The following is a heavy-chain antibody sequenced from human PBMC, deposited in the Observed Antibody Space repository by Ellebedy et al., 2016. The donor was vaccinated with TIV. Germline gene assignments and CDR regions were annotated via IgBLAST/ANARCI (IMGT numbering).Heavy chain of an antibody. CDR1: GGSFSGYY. J-gene: IGHJ5*02. CDR3: ARAVVVAATFSNWFDP. V-gene: IGHV4-34*01. Sequence: SETLSLXXAVYGGSFSGYYWSWIRQPPGKGLEWIGEINHSGSTNYNPSLKSRVTISVDTSKNQFSLKLSSVTAADTAVYYCARAVVVAATFSNWFDPWGQGTLVTVSS. D-gene: IGHD2-15*01. CDR2: INHSGST.